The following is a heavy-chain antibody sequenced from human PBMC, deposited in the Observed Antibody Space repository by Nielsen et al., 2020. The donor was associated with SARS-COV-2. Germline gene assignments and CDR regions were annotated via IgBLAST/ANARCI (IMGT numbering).Heavy chain of an antibody. CDR1: GFTFDDYA. D-gene: IGHD5-18*01. CDR2: ISWNSGSI. Sequence: GGSLRLSCAASGFTFDDYAMHWVRQAPGKGLEWVSGISWNSGSIGYADSVKGRFTISRDNAKNSLYLQMNSLRAEDTALYYCAAGSFGSSGQDYWGQGTLVTVSS. CDR3: AAGSFGSSGQDY. J-gene: IGHJ4*02. V-gene: IGHV3-9*01.